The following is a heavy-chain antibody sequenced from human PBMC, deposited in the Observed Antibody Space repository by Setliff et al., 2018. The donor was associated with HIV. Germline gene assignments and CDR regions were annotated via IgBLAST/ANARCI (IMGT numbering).Heavy chain of an antibody. CDR1: GYTFSAYY. V-gene: IGHV1-2*02. J-gene: IGHJ5*02. Sequence: ASVKVSCKASGYTFSAYYLHWVRQAPGQGLEWMGWINPSSGGTNFAQRFQHRVNMTRDTSINVAHMEMSRLTSDDTAVYYCARAPHCSGGSCALDHWGPGTLVTVSS. D-gene: IGHD2-15*01. CDR2: INPSSGGT. CDR3: ARAPHCSGGSCALDH.